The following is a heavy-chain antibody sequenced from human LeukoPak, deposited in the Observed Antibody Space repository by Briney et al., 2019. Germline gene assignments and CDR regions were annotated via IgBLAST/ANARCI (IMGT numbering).Heavy chain of an antibody. D-gene: IGHD1-26*01. V-gene: IGHV4-61*02. CDR2: IYTSGRT. CDR3: ATTQWELHGGFDY. Sequence: KTSQTLSLTCTVSGGSISSGSYYWSLIRQPAGKGLEWIGRIYTSGRTNYNPSLKSRLTISVDTSKNQFSLKLSSVTAADTDVYYCATTQWELHGGFDYWGQGNLVTVSS. CDR1: GGSISSGSYY. J-gene: IGHJ4*02.